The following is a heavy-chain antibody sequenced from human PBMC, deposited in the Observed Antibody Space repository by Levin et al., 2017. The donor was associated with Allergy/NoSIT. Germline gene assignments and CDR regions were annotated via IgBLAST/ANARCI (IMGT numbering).Heavy chain of an antibody. CDR3: ARDRRFGELSVGGGGFDP. J-gene: IGHJ5*02. CDR1: GFTFSSYA. CDR2: ISYDGSNK. V-gene: IGHV3-30-3*01. Sequence: LSLTCAASGFTFSSYAMHWVRQAPGKGLEWVAVISYDGSNKYYADSVKGRFTISRDNSKNTLYLQMNSLRAEDTAVYYCARDRRFGELSVGGGGFDPWGQGTLVTVSS. D-gene: IGHD3-10*01.